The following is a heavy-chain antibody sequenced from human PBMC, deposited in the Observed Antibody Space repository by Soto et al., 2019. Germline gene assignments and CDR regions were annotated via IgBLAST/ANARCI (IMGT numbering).Heavy chain of an antibody. Sequence: SGGSLRLSCAASGFTFSDHFMSWIRQAPGKGLEWVSYITSGGDNLYYGDSVKGRFTISRDNAKNSLYLQMNSLRAEDTAVYYCARVEDGYNLYGIDVWGQGTTVTVSS. D-gene: IGHD5-12*01. J-gene: IGHJ6*02. CDR3: ARVEDGYNLYGIDV. CDR1: GFTFSDHF. V-gene: IGHV3-11*01. CDR2: ITSGGDNL.